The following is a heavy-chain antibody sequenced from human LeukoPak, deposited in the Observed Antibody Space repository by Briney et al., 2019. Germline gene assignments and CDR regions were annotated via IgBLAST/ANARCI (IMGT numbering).Heavy chain of an antibody. CDR3: APSGGTAPWYYYFDY. J-gene: IGHJ4*02. V-gene: IGHV3-23*01. Sequence: GGSLRLSCAASGFTFSSYAMSWVRQAPGKGLEWVSAISGSGGSTYYADSVKGRFTISRDNSKDTLYLQMNSLRAEDTAVYYCAPSGGTAPWYYYFDYWGQGTLVTVSP. CDR1: GFTFSSYA. D-gene: IGHD2-15*01. CDR2: ISGSGGST.